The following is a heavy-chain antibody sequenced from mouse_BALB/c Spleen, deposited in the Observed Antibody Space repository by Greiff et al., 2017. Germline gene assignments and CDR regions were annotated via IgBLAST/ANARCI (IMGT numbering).Heavy chain of an antibody. CDR3: ARGLYYYGSSLRAMDY. J-gene: IGHJ4*01. CDR2: ISSGGSYT. D-gene: IGHD1-1*01. CDR1: GFTFSSYA. Sequence: EVQLVESGGGLVKPGGSLKLSCAASGFTFSSYAMSWVRQSPEKRLEWVAEISSGGSYTYYPDTVTGRFTISRDNAKNTLYLEMSSLRSEDTAMYYCARGLYYYGSSLRAMDYWGQGTSVTVSS. V-gene: IGHV5-9-4*01.